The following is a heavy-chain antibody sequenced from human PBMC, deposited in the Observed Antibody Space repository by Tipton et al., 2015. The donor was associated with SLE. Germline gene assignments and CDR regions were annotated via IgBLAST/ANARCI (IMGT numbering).Heavy chain of an antibody. CDR2: ISSSSSTI. CDR3: ARRGSGWYWGESNGMDV. CDR1: GFTFSSYS. J-gene: IGHJ6*04. V-gene: IGHV3-48*01. D-gene: IGHD6-19*01. Sequence: SLRLSCAASGFTFSSYSMNWVRQAPGKGLEWVSYISSSSSTIYYADSVKGRFTISRDNAKNSLYLQMNSLRAEDTAVYYCARRGSGWYWGESNGMDVWGKGTTVTVSS.